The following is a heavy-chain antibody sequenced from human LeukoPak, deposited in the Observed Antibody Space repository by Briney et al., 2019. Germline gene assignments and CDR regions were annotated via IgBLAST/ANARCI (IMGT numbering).Heavy chain of an antibody. J-gene: IGHJ4*02. V-gene: IGHV3-53*01. D-gene: IGHD5-12*01. Sequence: GGSLRLSCAASGFTFSNYAMTWVRQAPGKGLEWVSVIYSGGSTYYADSVKGRFTISRDNSKNTLYLQMNSLRAEDTAVYYCARVHGYDYFDYWGQGTLVTVSS. CDR1: GFTFSNYA. CDR3: ARVHGYDYFDY. CDR2: IYSGGST.